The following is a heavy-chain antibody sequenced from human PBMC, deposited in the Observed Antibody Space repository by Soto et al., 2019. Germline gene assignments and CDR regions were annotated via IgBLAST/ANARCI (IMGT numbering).Heavy chain of an antibody. CDR2: IYPGDSDT. J-gene: IGHJ4*02. D-gene: IGHD4-17*01. Sequence: GESLKISCKGSGYSFTSYWIGWVRQMPGKGLEWMGIIYPGDSDTRYSPSFQGQVTISADKSISTAYLQWSSLKASDTAMYYCARSPGEGYGDYAGWVFDYWGQGTLVTVSS. CDR3: ARSPGEGYGDYAGWVFDY. V-gene: IGHV5-51*01. CDR1: GYSFTSYW.